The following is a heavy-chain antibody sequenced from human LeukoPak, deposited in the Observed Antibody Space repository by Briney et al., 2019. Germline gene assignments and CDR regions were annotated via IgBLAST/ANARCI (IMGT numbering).Heavy chain of an antibody. V-gene: IGHV4-61*01. CDR1: GGSINSGSYY. CDR3: ARSDTPNSWQQLKKNDAFDI. CDR2: IYYSGST. D-gene: IGHD6-13*01. Sequence: SETLSLTCTVSGGSINSGSYYWSWIRQPPGKGLEWIGYIYYSGSTNYNPSLKSRVTISVDTSKNQFSLKLSSVTAADTAVYYCARSDTPNSWQQLKKNDAFDIWGQGTMVTVSS. J-gene: IGHJ3*02.